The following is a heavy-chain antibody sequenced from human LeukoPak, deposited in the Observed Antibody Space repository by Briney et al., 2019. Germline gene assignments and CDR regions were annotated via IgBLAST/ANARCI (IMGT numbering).Heavy chain of an antibody. D-gene: IGHD4-17*01. V-gene: IGHV3-30-3*02. CDR2: ISYDGSNK. CDR1: GFTFSSYA. J-gene: IGHJ4*02. Sequence: GGSLRLSCAASGFTFSSYAMHWVRQAPGKGLEWVAVISYDGSNKYYADSAKGRFTISRDNSKNTLYLQMNSPRTEDTAVYYCANDPDYGIDSWGQGTLVIVSS. CDR3: ANDPDYGIDS.